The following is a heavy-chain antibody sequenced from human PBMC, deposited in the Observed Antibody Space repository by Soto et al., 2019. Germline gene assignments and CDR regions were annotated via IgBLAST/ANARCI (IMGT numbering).Heavy chain of an antibody. V-gene: IGHV4-31*03. CDR3: ASASHYDILTGYGSYLYYYGMDV. J-gene: IGHJ6*02. CDR1: GGSIRSGGYY. Sequence: PSETLSLTCTVSGGSIRSGGYYWSWIRQHPGKGLEWIGYIYYSGSTYYNPSLKSRVTISVDTSKNQFSLKLSSVTAADTAVYYCASASHYDILTGYGSYLYYYGMDVWGQGTTVTVSS. D-gene: IGHD3-9*01. CDR2: IYYSGST.